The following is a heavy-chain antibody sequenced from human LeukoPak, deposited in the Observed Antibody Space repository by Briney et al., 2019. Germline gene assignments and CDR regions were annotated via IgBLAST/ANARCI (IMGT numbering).Heavy chain of an antibody. CDR3: ARYYYDSSGFSQTFFDY. V-gene: IGHV1-69*04. CDR1: GGTFSSYA. D-gene: IGHD3-22*01. J-gene: IGHJ4*02. CDR2: IVPIFGIA. Sequence: SVKVSCKASGGTFSSYAISWVRQAPGQGLEWMGRIVPIFGIANYAQKFQGRVTITADKSTSTAYMELSSLRSEDTAVYYCARYYYDSSGFSQTFFDYWGQGTLVTVSS.